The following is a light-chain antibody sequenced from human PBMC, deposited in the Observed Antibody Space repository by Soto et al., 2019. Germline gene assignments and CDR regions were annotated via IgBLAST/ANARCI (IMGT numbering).Light chain of an antibody. CDR1: QSISNW. CDR2: HAS. V-gene: IGKV1-5*01. Sequence: DIQMTQSPSTLSTSVGDRVTITCRASQSISNWLAWYQQRPGMGPRLLIFHASTLGSGVPPRFSGSGSETDFTLTINSLQPDDFATYYCQKYNSAPRTFGQGTKVDIK. J-gene: IGKJ1*01. CDR3: QKYNSAPRT.